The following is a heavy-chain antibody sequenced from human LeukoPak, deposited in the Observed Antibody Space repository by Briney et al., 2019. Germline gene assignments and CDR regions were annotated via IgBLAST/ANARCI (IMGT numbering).Heavy chain of an antibody. CDR2: IYYTVGT. Sequence: KPSETLSLTCTVSGGSISPFYWNWIRQPPGKGLEWIGYIYYTVGTSYSPSLNSRATISVDTSKNQISLKLNSVPAAVTAVYSCARERIIVANTGAFDIWGQGTMVPVSS. V-gene: IGHV4-59*12. J-gene: IGHJ3*02. D-gene: IGHD5-12*01. CDR3: ARERIIVANTGAFDI. CDR1: GGSISPFY.